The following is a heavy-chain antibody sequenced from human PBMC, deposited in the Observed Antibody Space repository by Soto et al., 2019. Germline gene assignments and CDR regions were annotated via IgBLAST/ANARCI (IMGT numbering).Heavy chain of an antibody. J-gene: IGHJ5*02. CDR2: INSDGSRT. Sequence: GGSLRLSCAASEFTFSTYWMHWVRQAPGKGLVWVSRINSDGSRTTYADSVRGRFTISRDNAKNTLYLQMNSLRPEDTAVYYCARGEGSCTSTTCYAGNSWFDPRAQRTPVTVSS. V-gene: IGHV3-74*01. D-gene: IGHD2-2*01. CDR3: ARGEGSCTSTTCYAGNSWFDP. CDR1: EFTFSTYW.